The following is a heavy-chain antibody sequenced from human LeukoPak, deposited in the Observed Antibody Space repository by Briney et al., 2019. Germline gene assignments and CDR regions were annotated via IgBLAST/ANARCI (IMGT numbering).Heavy chain of an antibody. CDR2: ISSNDGNT. CDR3: ARVDILTGYYFFDS. Sequence: ASVKVSCEASGYTFTGYYMHWVQQAPGQGLEWMGWISSNDGNTYYVQNFQGRVTMTTDTSTSTAYMELRSLRSDDTAVYYCARVDILTGYYFFDSWGQGTLVTVSS. V-gene: IGHV1-18*04. J-gene: IGHJ4*02. D-gene: IGHD3-9*01. CDR1: GYTFTGYY.